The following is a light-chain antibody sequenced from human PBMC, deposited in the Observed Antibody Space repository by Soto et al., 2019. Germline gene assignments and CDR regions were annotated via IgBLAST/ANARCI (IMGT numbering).Light chain of an antibody. CDR3: QRYDSLPPT. CDR2: DAS. V-gene: IGKV1-33*01. Sequence: DLQMTQSPSSLSASVGDRVTITCQASHDIKKYLNWYQEKPGKAPKLLIYDASNLQTGVPSRFSGSGSRTHFTFTISSLQPEDSATYYCQRYDSLPPTFGQGTRLDIK. J-gene: IGKJ5*01. CDR1: HDIKKY.